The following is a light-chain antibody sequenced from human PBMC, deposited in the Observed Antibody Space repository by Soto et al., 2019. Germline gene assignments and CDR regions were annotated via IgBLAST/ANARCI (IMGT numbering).Light chain of an antibody. CDR1: QGISSN. CDR3: QQYNSYPWT. Sequence: QLTQSPSSLSASVGDRVTITCRASQGISSNSAWYQQKPGRAPKLLIFGASTLQSGVPSRFGGSGSGTDFTLTISSLQPEDFATYYCQQYNSYPWTFGQGTKVDIK. V-gene: IGKV1-9*01. J-gene: IGKJ1*01. CDR2: GAS.